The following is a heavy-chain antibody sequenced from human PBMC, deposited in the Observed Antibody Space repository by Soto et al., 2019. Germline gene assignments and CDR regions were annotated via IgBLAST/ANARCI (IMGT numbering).Heavy chain of an antibody. V-gene: IGHV3-74*01. CDR3: ARAPPGYYGMDV. J-gene: IGHJ6*02. Sequence: GGSLRLPCAASGFTFSSYWMHWVRQAPGKGLVWVSRINSDGSSTSYADSVKGRFTISRDNAKNTLYLQMNSLRAEDTAVYYCARAPPGYYGMDVWGQGTTVTVSS. CDR1: GFTFSSYW. CDR2: INSDGSST.